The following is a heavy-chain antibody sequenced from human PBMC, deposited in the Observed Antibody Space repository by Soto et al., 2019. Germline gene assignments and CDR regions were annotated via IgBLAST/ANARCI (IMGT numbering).Heavy chain of an antibody. J-gene: IGHJ4*02. D-gene: IGHD2-15*01. CDR3: ARRGYCSGGSCYPTPFDY. CDR2: FYYSGST. V-gene: IGHV4-39*01. CDR1: GGSISSSSYY. Sequence: QLQLQESGPGLVKPSETLSLTCTVSGGSISSSSYYWGWIRQPPGKGLEWIGSFYYSGSTYYNPSLQSRLTISVDTSQNQFSLKLSSVTAADTDVYYCARRGYCSGGSCYPTPFDYWGQGTLVTVSS.